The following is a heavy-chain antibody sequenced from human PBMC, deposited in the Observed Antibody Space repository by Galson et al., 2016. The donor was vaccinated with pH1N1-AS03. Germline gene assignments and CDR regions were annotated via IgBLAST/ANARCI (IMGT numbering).Heavy chain of an antibody. V-gene: IGHV1-18*01. CDR3: ARVVAGHPFLIDY. Sequence: SVKVSCKASGYNFVTYGITWVRQGPGQGLEWMGWINPYSTNTNYAKKVQDRVTMTADTSTTTAHLDLRNLGSDDTAVYYCARVVAGHPFLIDYWGQGTLVIVSS. CDR2: INPYSTNT. CDR1: GYNFVTYG. J-gene: IGHJ4*02.